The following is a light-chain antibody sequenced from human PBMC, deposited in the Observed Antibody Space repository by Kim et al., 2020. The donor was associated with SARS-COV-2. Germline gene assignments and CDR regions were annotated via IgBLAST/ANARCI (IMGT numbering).Light chain of an antibody. CDR1: QRVSSY. Sequence: PRDIATLSCWTSQRVSSYFASYQQKPGHDPRLLIYDASNRATGITARFSSSRSWTDFTITISSLEPEDFAVYYCQQRSNWPPSFTFGPGTKVDIK. V-gene: IGKV3-11*01. J-gene: IGKJ3*01. CDR3: QQRSNWPPSFT. CDR2: DAS.